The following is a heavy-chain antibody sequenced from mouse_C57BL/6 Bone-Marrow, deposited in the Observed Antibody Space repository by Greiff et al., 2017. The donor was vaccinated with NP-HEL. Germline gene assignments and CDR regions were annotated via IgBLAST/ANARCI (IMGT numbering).Heavy chain of an antibody. D-gene: IGHD1-1*01. J-gene: IGHJ2*01. Sequence: QVQLQQSGAELAKPGASVKLSCKASGYTFTSYWMHWVKQRPGQGLEWIGYINPSSGSTQSNQKFKDKATLTADKSSSTAYMQLSSLTYEDSAVYYCARLHYYYGSSYDYWGQGTTLTVSS. CDR2: INPSSGST. V-gene: IGHV1-7*01. CDR3: ARLHYYYGSSYDY. CDR1: GYTFTSYW.